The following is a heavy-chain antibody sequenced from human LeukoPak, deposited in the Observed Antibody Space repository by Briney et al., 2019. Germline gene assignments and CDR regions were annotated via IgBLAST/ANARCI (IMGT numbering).Heavy chain of an antibody. CDR2: ISGSGGST. CDR3: AKANDFWSGYFDY. CDR1: GFTFSSYA. J-gene: IGHJ4*02. V-gene: IGHV3-23*01. D-gene: IGHD3-3*01. Sequence: GESLRLSCAASGFTFSSYAMSWVRQAPGKGLEWVSAISGSGGSTYYADSVKGRFTISRDNSKNTLYLQMNSLRAEDTAVYYCAKANDFWSGYFDYWGQGTLVTVSS.